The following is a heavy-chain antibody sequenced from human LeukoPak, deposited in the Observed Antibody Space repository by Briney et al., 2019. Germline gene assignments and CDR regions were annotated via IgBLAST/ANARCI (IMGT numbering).Heavy chain of an antibody. CDR2: IYYSGST. CDR3: ARSYSSWYSYFDY. J-gene: IGHJ4*02. D-gene: IGHD6-13*01. Sequence: SETLSLTCTVPGGSISSYYWSWIRQPPGKGLERIGYIYYSGSTNYNPSLKSRVTISVDTSKNQFSLKLSSVTAADTAVYYCARSYSSWYSYFDYWGQGTLVTVSS. V-gene: IGHV4-59*01. CDR1: GGSISSYY.